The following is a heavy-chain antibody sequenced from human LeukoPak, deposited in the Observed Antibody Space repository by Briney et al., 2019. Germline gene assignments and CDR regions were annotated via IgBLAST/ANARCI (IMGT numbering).Heavy chain of an antibody. D-gene: IGHD5-18*01. CDR2: IIPILGIA. CDR1: GGTFSSYA. Sequence: ASVKVSCKASGGTFSSYAISWVRQAPGQGLEWMGRIIPILGIANYAQKFQGRVMITADKSTSTAYMELSSLRSEDTAVYYCARSEDTAMAYFDYWGQGTLVTVSS. CDR3: ARSEDTAMAYFDY. J-gene: IGHJ4*02. V-gene: IGHV1-69*04.